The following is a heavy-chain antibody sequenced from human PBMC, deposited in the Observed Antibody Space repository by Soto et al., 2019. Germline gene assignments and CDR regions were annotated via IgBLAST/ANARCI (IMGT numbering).Heavy chain of an antibody. Sequence: ASVKVSCKVSGYTLTELSMHWVRQAPGKGLEWMGGFDPEDGETIYAQKFQGRVTMTEDTSTGTAYMELSSLRSEDTAVYYCATVNYGSRNWFDPWGQGTLVTVSS. J-gene: IGHJ5*02. CDR3: ATVNYGSRNWFDP. CDR1: GYTLTELS. D-gene: IGHD3-10*01. V-gene: IGHV1-24*01. CDR2: FDPEDGET.